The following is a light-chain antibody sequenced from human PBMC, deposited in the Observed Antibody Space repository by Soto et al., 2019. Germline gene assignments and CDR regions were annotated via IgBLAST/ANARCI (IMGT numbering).Light chain of an antibody. V-gene: IGKV3-15*01. CDR3: QQYNDWPLT. Sequence: EIVMTQSPATLSVSPGERATLSCMASQGVSDNLAWYQQRPGQPPRLLIYGPSTRATGIPARFSGSGSGTEFTLTISSLQSEDFAVYYWQQYNDWPLTFGPGTKVDIK. CDR2: GPS. CDR1: QGVSDN. J-gene: IGKJ3*01.